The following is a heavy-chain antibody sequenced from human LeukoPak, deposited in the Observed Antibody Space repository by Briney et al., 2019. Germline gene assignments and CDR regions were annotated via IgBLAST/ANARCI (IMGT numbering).Heavy chain of an antibody. CDR1: GFTFSDYY. Sequence: PGGSLRLSCAASGFTFSDYYMSWIRQAPGKGLEWVSYISSSGSTIYYADSVKGRFTISRDNAKNSLYLQMNSLRAEDTAVYYCARDGYNSWYYYYYMDVWGKGTTVTVSS. CDR2: ISSSGSTI. J-gene: IGHJ6*03. CDR3: ARDGYNSWYYYYYMDV. D-gene: IGHD5-24*01. V-gene: IGHV3-11*04.